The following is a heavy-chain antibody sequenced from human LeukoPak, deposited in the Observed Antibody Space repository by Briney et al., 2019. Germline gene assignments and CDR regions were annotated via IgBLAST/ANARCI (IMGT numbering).Heavy chain of an antibody. CDR1: GFTFGDYA. CDR3: TRGDSSSWYYFDY. CDR2: IRSKAYGGTT. D-gene: IGHD6-13*01. V-gene: IGHV3-49*03. J-gene: IGHJ4*02. Sequence: PGGSLRLSCTTSGFTFGDYAMSWFRQAPGKGLEWVGFIRSKAYGGTTEYAASVKGRFTISRDDSKSIAYLQMNSLKTEDTAVYYCTRGDSSSWYYFDYWGQGTLVTVSS.